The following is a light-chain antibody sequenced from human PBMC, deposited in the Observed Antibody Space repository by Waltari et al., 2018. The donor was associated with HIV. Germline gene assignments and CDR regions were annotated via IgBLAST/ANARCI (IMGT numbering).Light chain of an antibody. J-gene: IGKJ1*01. CDR1: HGILSWPQNKNF. CDR2: WAS. V-gene: IGKV4-1*01. CDR3: QQYHSIPWT. Sequence: DIILTQSPDSLAVSLGDRATLHCKSSHGILSWPQNKNFLAWYQQKPGQPPKLLIYWASTRESGVPARFSGSGSGTDFSLTISSLQAEDVAVYYCQQYHSIPWTFGQGTKVEIK.